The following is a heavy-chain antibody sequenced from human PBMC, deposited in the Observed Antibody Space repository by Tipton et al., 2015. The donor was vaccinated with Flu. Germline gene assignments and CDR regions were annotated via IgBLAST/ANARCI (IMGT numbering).Heavy chain of an antibody. J-gene: IGHJ4*02. CDR3: THDRPFTSGGVIVY. D-gene: IGHD3-16*02. CDR1: GLTFTNAW. V-gene: IGHV3-15*01. Sequence: SLRLSCSVSGLTFTNAWMTWVRQAPGKGLEWVGHIKSRPSGGTADYATAVKGRFTISRDDSKNTVYLQLNSLKTEDTAVYYCTHDRPFTSGGVIVYWGQGTLLTVSS. CDR2: IKSRPSGGTA.